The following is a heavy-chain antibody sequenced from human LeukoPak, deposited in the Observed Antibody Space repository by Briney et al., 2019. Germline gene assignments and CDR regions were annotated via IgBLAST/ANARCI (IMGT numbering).Heavy chain of an antibody. J-gene: IGHJ4*02. CDR3: ARAGGAPSYFDY. CDR1: GFTFSSYS. V-gene: IGHV3-21*01. CDR2: ISSSSSYI. Sequence: GGSLRLSCAASGFTFSSYSMNWVRQAPGKGLEWVSSISSSSSYIYYADSVKGRFTIPRDNSKNTLYLQMNSLRAEDTAVYYCARAGGAPSYFDYWGQGTLVTVSS. D-gene: IGHD1-26*01.